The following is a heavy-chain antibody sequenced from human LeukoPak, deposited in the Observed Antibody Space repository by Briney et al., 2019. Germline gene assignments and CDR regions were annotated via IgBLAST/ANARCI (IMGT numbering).Heavy chain of an antibody. CDR1: GYSFTTYW. D-gene: IGHD5-24*01. CDR3: ARQDGRALYYFDY. CDR2: IDPSDSYT. V-gene: IGHV5-10-1*01. J-gene: IGHJ4*02. Sequence: GESLKISCKGSGYSFTTYWITWVRQMPGKGLEWMGRIDPSDSYTNYSPSFQGHFTISADKSISTAYLQWSSLKAPDTAMYYCARQDGRALYYFDYWGQGTLVTVSS.